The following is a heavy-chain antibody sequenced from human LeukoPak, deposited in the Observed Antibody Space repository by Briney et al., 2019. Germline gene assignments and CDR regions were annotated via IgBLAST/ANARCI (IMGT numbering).Heavy chain of an antibody. Sequence: SVKVSCKASGGTFSSYAISWVRQAPGQGRERMGRIIPILGIANYAQKFQGRVTITADKSTSTAYMELSSLRSEDTAVYYCARSLVLVGATTSFDYWGQGTLVTASS. D-gene: IGHD1-26*01. J-gene: IGHJ4*02. CDR3: ARSLVLVGATTSFDY. CDR1: GGTFSSYA. CDR2: IIPILGIA. V-gene: IGHV1-69*04.